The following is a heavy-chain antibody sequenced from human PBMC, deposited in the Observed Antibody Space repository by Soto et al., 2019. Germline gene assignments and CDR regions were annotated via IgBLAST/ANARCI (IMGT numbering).Heavy chain of an antibody. J-gene: IGHJ6*02. V-gene: IGHV5-51*01. CDR1: GYSFTSYW. CDR2: IYPGDSDT. Sequence: PGESLKVSWKGSGYSFTSYWIGWVRQMPGKGLEWMGIIYPGDSDTRYSPSFQGQVTISADKSISTAYLQWSSLKAADTAVYYCARDRHLFYYGMDVWGQGTTVTVSS. CDR3: ARDRHLFYYGMDV.